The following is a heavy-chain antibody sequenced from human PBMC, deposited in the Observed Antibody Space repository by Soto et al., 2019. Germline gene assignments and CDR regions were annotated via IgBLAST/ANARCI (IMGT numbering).Heavy chain of an antibody. V-gene: IGHV4-59*11. CDR1: GGSISNPY. J-gene: IGHJ4*02. CDR2: IYYNGNT. CDR3: ARANWYSEY. Sequence: QVQLQESGPGLVKPSETLSLTCTVSGGSISNPYWSWIRQPPGKGLEWIGYIYYNGNTNYTPSLKSRVTMSVDTSKNQITLKLSSVTAADTAVYYCARANWYSEYWGQGTLVTVSS. D-gene: IGHD7-27*01.